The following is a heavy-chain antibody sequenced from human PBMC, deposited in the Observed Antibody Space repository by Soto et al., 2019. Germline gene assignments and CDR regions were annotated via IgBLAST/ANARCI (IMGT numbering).Heavy chain of an antibody. V-gene: IGHV5-51*01. D-gene: IGHD3-22*01. J-gene: IGHJ4*02. Sequence: GESLKISCNGSGYIFTSYWIGWVRQMPGKGLEWMGIIYPGDSDTRYGPSFQGQVTISADKSISTAYLQWSSLKASDTAMYYCARPNYYDSSGYLYYFDYWGQGTLVTVSS. CDR2: IYPGDSDT. CDR3: ARPNYYDSSGYLYYFDY. CDR1: GYIFTSYW.